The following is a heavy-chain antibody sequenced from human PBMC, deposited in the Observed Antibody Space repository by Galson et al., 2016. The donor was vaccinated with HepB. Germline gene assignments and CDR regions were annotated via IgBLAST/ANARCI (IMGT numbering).Heavy chain of an antibody. CDR2: ISGSGGST. D-gene: IGHD5-24*01. J-gene: IGHJ4*02. Sequence: SLRLSCAASGFTFSSYAMGWVRQAPGKGLEWVSIISGSGGSTYYADSVKGRFTISRDNSKNTLYLQMNSLRAEDTAVYYCVKGASMGWLQLQASYFDYWGQGTLVTVSS. CDR3: VKGASMGWLQLQASYFDY. V-gene: IGHV3-23*01. CDR1: GFTFSSYA.